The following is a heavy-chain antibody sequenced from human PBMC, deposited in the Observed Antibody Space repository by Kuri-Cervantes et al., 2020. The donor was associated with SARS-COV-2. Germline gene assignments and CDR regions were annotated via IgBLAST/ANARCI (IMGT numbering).Heavy chain of an antibody. V-gene: IGHV3-30-3*01. CDR2: ISYDGSNK. CDR3: ARDYVGAILLSDAFDI. CDR1: GFTFDDYA. Sequence: LSLTCAASGFTFDDYAMHWVRQAPGKGLEWVAVISYDGSNKYYADSVKGRFTISRDNSKNTLYLQMNSLRAEDTAVYYCARDYVGAILLSDAFDIWGQGTMVTVSS. D-gene: IGHD1-26*01. J-gene: IGHJ3*02.